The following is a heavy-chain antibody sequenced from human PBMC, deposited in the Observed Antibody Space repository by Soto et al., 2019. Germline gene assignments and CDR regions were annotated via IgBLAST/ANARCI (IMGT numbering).Heavy chain of an antibody. Sequence: PGGSLRLSCAACGFTFITYSIHWVRQAPCKGLEWVAVISYDGNKKYYADSVKGRFTLSRDNAENTLYLQMNSLGVEDTATYYCATDDGRGLRYWGQRTLLAVSS. CDR2: ISYDGNKK. CDR1: GFTFITYS. D-gene: IGHD3-16*01. CDR3: ATDDGRGLRY. V-gene: IGHV3-30-3*01. J-gene: IGHJ4*02.